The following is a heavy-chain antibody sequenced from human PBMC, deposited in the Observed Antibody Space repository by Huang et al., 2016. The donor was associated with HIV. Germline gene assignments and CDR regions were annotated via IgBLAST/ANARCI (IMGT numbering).Heavy chain of an antibody. D-gene: IGHD3-16*01. Sequence: QVQLVESGGGVIQPGGSLRLSCTASEFTFSSHGMHWVRQAPGKGLEWVAFIRDDGSKKFYIKAVRGRFTVSRDNSRNTVYLQMNGLRPEDTAVYSCVKDGGVDGHEYAFDIWGQGTMVTVSS. CDR3: VKDGGVDGHEYAFDI. J-gene: IGHJ3*02. V-gene: IGHV3-30*02. CDR1: EFTFSSHG. CDR2: IRDDGSKK.